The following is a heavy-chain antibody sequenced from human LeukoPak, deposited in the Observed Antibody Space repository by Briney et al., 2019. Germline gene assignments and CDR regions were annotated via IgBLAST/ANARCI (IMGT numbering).Heavy chain of an antibody. CDR3: ARENYYDSGSYSYWYFDL. Sequence: GGSLRLSCAASGFTFSSYEMNWVRQAPGKGLEWVSSISRSSSYIYYADSVKGRFTISRDNAKKSLYLQMNSLRAEDTAVYYCARENYYDSGSYSYWYFDLWGRGTLVTVSS. V-gene: IGHV3-21*01. J-gene: IGHJ2*01. CDR2: ISRSSSYI. CDR1: GFTFSSYE. D-gene: IGHD3-10*01.